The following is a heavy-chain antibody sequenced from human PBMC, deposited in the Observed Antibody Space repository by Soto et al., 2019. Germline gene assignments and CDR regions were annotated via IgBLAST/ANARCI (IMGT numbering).Heavy chain of an antibody. Sequence: VGPLRLSCGASGFMFANYGMGWVGQAPGRGLEWVSAITGSGGGTYYADSVKGRVTVSRDNSKNTLYLQMHSLRVEDTAIFFCAKWDPPGILPPPVGGNYYYYDMDVWGQGTTVTVSS. CDR2: ITGSGGGT. D-gene: IGHD1-26*01. CDR1: GFMFANYG. V-gene: IGHV3-23*01. CDR3: AKWDPPGILPPPVGGNYYYYDMDV. J-gene: IGHJ6*02.